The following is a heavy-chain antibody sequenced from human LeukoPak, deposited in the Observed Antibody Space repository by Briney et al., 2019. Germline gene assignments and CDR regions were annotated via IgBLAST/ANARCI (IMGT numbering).Heavy chain of an antibody. J-gene: IGHJ4*02. CDR3: ARGPSVYDFWSGYWTIDY. CDR2: INHSGST. D-gene: IGHD3-3*01. CDR1: GGSFSGYY. Sequence: SETLSLTCAVCGGSFSGYYWSWIRQPPGKGLEWIGEINHSGSTNYNPSLKSRVTISVDTSKNQFSLKLSSVTAADTAVYYCARGPSVYDFWSGYWTIDYWGQGTLATVSS. V-gene: IGHV4-34*01.